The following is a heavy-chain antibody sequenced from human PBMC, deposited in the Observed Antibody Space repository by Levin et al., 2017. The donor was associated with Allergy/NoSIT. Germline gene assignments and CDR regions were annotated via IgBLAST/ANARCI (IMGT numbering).Heavy chain of an antibody. CDR3: ARGRGYCSGGSCAYYYGMDV. Sequence: GESLKISCKASGYTFTSYGISWVRQAPGQGLEWMGWISAYNGNTNYAQKLQGRVTMTTDTSTSTAYMELRSLRSDDTAVYYCARGRGYCSGGSCAYYYGMDVWGQGTTVTVSS. V-gene: IGHV1-18*01. CDR1: GYTFTSYG. CDR2: ISAYNGNT. J-gene: IGHJ6*02. D-gene: IGHD2-15*01.